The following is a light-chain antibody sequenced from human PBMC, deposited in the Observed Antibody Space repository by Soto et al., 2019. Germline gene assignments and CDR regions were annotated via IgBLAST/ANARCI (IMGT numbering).Light chain of an antibody. Sequence: DIQMTQSPSSLSASVGDRVTITCRASQSISNYLNWYQQKPGKAPKLLIYAASKLQSGVPSRFSGSGSGTDFTLTISSLQPEDFATYYCGQSYSIPATFGQGTRLEIK. CDR1: QSISNY. V-gene: IGKV1-39*01. CDR2: AAS. J-gene: IGKJ5*01. CDR3: GQSYSIPAT.